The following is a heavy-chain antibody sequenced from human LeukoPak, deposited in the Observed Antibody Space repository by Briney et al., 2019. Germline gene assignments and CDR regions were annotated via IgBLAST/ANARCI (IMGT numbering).Heavy chain of an antibody. CDR2: ISSSGSTI. D-gene: IGHD2-2*01. V-gene: IGHV3-11*01. J-gene: IGHJ6*03. CDR3: ASPLGYCSSTSCYYDYYMDV. CDR1: GFTFSDYY. Sequence: GGSLRLSCAASGFTFSDYYMSWIRQAPGKGLEWVSYISSSGSTIYYADSVKGRFTISRDNAKNSLYLQMNSLRAEDTAVYYCASPLGYCSSTSCYYDYYMDVWGKGTTVTVPS.